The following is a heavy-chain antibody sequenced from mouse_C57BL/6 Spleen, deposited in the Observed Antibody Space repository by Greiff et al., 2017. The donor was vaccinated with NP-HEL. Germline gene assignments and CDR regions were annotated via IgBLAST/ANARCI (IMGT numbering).Heavy chain of an antibody. Sequence: VKVVESGPGLVQPSQSLSITCTVSGFSLTSYGVHWVRQSPGKGLEWLGVIWSGGSTDYNAAFISRLSISKDNSKSQVFFKMNSLQADDTAIYYCASTYSNYLAYWGQGTLVTVSA. V-gene: IGHV2-2*01. D-gene: IGHD2-5*01. J-gene: IGHJ3*01. CDR2: IWSGGST. CDR1: GFSLTSYG. CDR3: ASTYSNYLAY.